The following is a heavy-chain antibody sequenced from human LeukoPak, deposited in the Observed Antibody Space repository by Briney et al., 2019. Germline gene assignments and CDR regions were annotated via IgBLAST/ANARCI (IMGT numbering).Heavy chain of an antibody. CDR3: ARTDDFWSGYVYYYYIDV. V-gene: IGHV3-23*01. D-gene: IGHD3-3*01. Sequence: GGSLRLSCAASGFTFSSCAFTWVRQTPGKGLEWVSVISATGGKTYYGNSVKGRFTISRDNSNNTLYLQMNSLRADDTAVYYCARTDDFWSGYVYYYYIDVWGKGTTVTVSS. CDR1: GFTFSSCA. J-gene: IGHJ6*03. CDR2: ISATGGKT.